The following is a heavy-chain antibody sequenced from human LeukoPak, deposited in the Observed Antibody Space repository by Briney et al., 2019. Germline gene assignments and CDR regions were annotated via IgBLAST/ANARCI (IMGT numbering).Heavy chain of an antibody. Sequence: ASVKVSCKASGYTFTSYDFNWVRQATGQRPEWMGWMSPNSGDTGYAQKFQDRVTMTRNTSISTAYMELSSLRSEDTAVYYCATRYCGGDCYPYYFDYWGQGTLVTVSS. J-gene: IGHJ4*02. CDR2: MSPNSGDT. V-gene: IGHV1-8*01. D-gene: IGHD2-21*02. CDR3: ATRYCGGDCYPYYFDY. CDR1: GYTFTSYD.